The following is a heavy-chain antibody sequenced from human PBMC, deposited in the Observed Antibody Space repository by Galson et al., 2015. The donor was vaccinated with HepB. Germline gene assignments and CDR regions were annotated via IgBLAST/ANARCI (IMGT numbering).Heavy chain of an antibody. CDR2: IYYSGST. D-gene: IGHD3-9*01. Sequence: ETLSLTCTVSGGSISSSSYYWGWIRQPPGKGLEWIGSIYYSGSTYYNPSLKSRVTISVDTSKNQFSLKLSSVTAADTAVYYCARQSELRYFDWLLRENWFDPWGQGTLVTVSS. CDR3: ARQSELRYFDWLLRENWFDP. V-gene: IGHV4-39*01. CDR1: GGSISSSSYY. J-gene: IGHJ5*02.